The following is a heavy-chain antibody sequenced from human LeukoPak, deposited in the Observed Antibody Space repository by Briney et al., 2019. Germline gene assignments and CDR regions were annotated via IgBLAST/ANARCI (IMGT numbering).Heavy chain of an antibody. J-gene: IGHJ4*02. D-gene: IGHD2-2*01. V-gene: IGHV3-23*01. CDR1: GFTFYDYA. CDR2: IRDGDGRT. CDR3: AKDHSTTWLGSFNC. Sequence: GGSLRLSCAASGFTFYDYAMSWVRQPPGKGLEWVSLIRDGDGRTHYADSVKGRFTISRDNSKKMVYLQMNGLRADDTAVYYCAKDHSTTWLGSFNCWGQGTLVTVSS.